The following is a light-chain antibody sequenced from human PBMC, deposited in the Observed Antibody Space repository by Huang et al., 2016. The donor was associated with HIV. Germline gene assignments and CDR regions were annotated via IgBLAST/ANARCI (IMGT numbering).Light chain of an antibody. CDR3: QHYNNWPPRT. CDR2: GAS. CDR1: QSISNN. J-gene: IGKJ1*01. Sequence: ETVMTQSPATLSVSPGERITLSCRASQSISNNLAWYQQKPGQVPRLLIYGASTRASGIPARFRGSGSGTDFTLTISSLQSEDSAVYYCQHYNNWPPRTFGRGTKVEIK. V-gene: IGKV3-15*01.